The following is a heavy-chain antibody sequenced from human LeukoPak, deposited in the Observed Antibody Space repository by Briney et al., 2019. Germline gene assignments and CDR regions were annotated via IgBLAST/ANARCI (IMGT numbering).Heavy chain of an antibody. J-gene: IGHJ4*02. CDR2: IYPGDSDT. CDR1: GYSFTTYW. CDR3: ARHQREYSSSWVPLDY. V-gene: IGHV5-51*01. Sequence: GESLKISCEGSGYSFTTYWIGWVRQMPGKGLEWMGIIYPGDSDTRYSPPFQGQVTISADKSTNIVYLQWSNLKASDTAMYYCARHQREYSSSWVPLDYWGQGTQVTVSS. D-gene: IGHD6-6*01.